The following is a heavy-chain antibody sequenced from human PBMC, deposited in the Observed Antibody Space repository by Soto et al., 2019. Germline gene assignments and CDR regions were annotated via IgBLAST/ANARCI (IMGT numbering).Heavy chain of an antibody. CDR3: ARDAPKLEVRFWEWLAMGNDY. V-gene: IGHV3-21*01. D-gene: IGHD3-3*01. Sequence: GGSLRLSCAASGFTFSSYSMNWVRQAPGKGLEWVSSISSSSSYIYYADSVKGRFTISRDNAKNSLYLQMNSLRAEDTAVYYCARDAPKLEVRFWEWLAMGNDYWGQGTLVTVSS. CDR1: GFTFSSYS. CDR2: ISSSSSYI. J-gene: IGHJ4*02.